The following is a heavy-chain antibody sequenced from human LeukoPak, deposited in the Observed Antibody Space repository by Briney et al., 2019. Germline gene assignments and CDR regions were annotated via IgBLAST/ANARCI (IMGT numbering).Heavy chain of an antibody. CDR1: GFTFSSYS. Sequence: GGSLRPSCAASGFTFSSYSMNWVRQAPGKGLEWVSSISSSSSYIYYADSVKGRFTISRDNAKNSLYLQMNSLRAEDTAVYYCARDTMIVVDDAFDIWGQGTMVTVSS. J-gene: IGHJ3*02. V-gene: IGHV3-21*01. D-gene: IGHD3-22*01. CDR2: ISSSSSYI. CDR3: ARDTMIVVDDAFDI.